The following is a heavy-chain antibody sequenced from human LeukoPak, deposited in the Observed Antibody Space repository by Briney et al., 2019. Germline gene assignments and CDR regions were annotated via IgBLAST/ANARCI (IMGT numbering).Heavy chain of an antibody. Sequence: PSETLSLTCTVSGGSISSCYWSWIRQPPGKGLEWIGYVYYSGSTSYNPSLKSRVTISLDTSENQFSLRLSSVTAADTAVYYCARGGGYYIPLDYWGQGTLVTVSS. V-gene: IGHV4-59*01. CDR2: VYYSGST. D-gene: IGHD3-22*01. J-gene: IGHJ4*02. CDR3: ARGGGYYIPLDY. CDR1: GGSISSCY.